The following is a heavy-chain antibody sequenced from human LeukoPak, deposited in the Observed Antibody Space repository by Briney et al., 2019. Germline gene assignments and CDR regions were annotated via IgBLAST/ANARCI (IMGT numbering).Heavy chain of an antibody. CDR3: ARHMTTANNWFDP. Sequence: GASVTVSCKASGYTFTCYYMHWVRQAPGQGLEWMGWINPKTGGTNYEQKFQGRVIMTRDTSISTAYMELSSLRSDGTAVYYCARHMTTANNWFDPWGQGTLVTVSS. CDR1: GYTFTCYY. CDR2: INPKTGGT. V-gene: IGHV1-2*02. D-gene: IGHD1-1*01. J-gene: IGHJ5*02.